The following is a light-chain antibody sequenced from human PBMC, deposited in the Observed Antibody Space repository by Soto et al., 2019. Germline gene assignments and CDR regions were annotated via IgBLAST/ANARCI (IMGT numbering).Light chain of an antibody. J-gene: IGKJ1*01. CDR1: QNTNNN. Sequence: DIQMTQSPSSLSASVGDRVTITCRASQNTNNNLNWYQQKPGKAPKLLIFAASFLQSGVPSRLSGSVSGTDFTPTISSLQPEDLATYYCHHSSTTPETFGQGTKVEIK. V-gene: IGKV1-39*01. CDR2: AAS. CDR3: HHSSTTPET.